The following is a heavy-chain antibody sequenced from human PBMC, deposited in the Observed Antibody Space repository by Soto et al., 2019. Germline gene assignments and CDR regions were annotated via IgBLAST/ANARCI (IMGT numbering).Heavy chain of an antibody. CDR2: MNPNSGNT. CDR1: GYTFTRYD. D-gene: IGHD6-13*01. Sequence: ASVKVSCKASGYTFTRYDINWVRQATGQGLEWMGWMNPNSGNTGYAQKFQGRVTVTRNTSISTAYMELSSLRSEDTAVYYCARLKQQLVQINPENYYYYYYMDVWGKGTTVTVSS. J-gene: IGHJ6*03. CDR3: ARLKQQLVQINPENYYYYYYMDV. V-gene: IGHV1-8*01.